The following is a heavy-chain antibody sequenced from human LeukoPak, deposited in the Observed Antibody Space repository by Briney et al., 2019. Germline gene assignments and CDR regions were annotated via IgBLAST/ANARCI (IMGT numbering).Heavy chain of an antibody. D-gene: IGHD3-22*01. CDR2: IYYSGST. V-gene: IGHV4-39*07. CDR1: GGSISSSSYY. Sequence: SETLSLTCTVSGGSISSSSYYWGWIRQPPGQGLEWIGTIYYSGSTYYNPSLKSRVTISVDTSKNQFSLKLSSVTAADTAVYYCARELRGGYRLRYFDYWGQGTLVTVSS. J-gene: IGHJ4*02. CDR3: ARELRGGYRLRYFDY.